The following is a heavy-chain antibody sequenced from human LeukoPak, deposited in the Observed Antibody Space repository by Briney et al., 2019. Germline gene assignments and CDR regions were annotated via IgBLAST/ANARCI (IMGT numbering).Heavy chain of an antibody. D-gene: IGHD6-13*01. J-gene: IGHJ4*02. V-gene: IGHV3-23*01. Sequence: GGSLRLSCAASGFTFSSYAMSWVRQAPGKGLEWVSGIIDSGESTYYANFAKGRFTISRDNSNNTLYLQMNSLRADDTAVYYCARDPESSSFDLWGRGALVTVSS. CDR3: ARDPESSSFDL. CDR2: IIDSGEST. CDR1: GFTFSSYA.